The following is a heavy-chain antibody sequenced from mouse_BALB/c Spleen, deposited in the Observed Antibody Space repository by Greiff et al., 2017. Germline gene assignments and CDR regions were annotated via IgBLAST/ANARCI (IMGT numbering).Heavy chain of an antibody. V-gene: IGHV5-4*02. Sequence: EVKLVESGGGLVKPGGSLKLSCAASGFTFSDYYMYWVRQTPEKRLEWVATISDGGSYTYYPDSVKGRSTISRDNAKNNLYLQMSSLKSEDTAIYYYARAVYDYDGVDYWGQGTTLTVSS. CDR3: ARAVYDYDGVDY. CDR2: ISDGGSYT. D-gene: IGHD2-4*01. J-gene: IGHJ2*01. CDR1: GFTFSDYY.